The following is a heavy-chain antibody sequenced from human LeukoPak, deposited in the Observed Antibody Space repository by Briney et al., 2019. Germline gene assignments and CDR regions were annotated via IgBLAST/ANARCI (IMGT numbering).Heavy chain of an antibody. J-gene: IGHJ5*02. CDR3: ARGRQFSSSWFNWFDP. V-gene: IGHV1-46*01. CDR2: INPSGGST. CDR1: GYTFTSYY. Sequence: ASVKVSCKASGYTFTSYYMHWVRQAPGQGLEWMGIINPSGGSTSYAQKFQGRVIMTRDTSTSTVYMELSSLRSDDTAVYYCARGRQFSSSWFNWFDPWGQGTLVTVSS. D-gene: IGHD6-13*01.